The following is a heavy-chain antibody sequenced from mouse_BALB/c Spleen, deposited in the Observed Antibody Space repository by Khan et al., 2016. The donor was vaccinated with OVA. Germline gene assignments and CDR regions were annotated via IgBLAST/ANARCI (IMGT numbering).Heavy chain of an antibody. CDR1: GFTFNSYA. J-gene: IGHJ1*01. V-gene: IGHV5-9-3*01. D-gene: IGHD1-1*01. CDR2: ISSGGNYT. Sequence: VQLKESGGGLVKPGGSLKLSCAASGFTFNSYAMSWVRQTPEKRLEWVATISSGGNYTYYPDSVKGRFTISRDNAKNTLYLQMSSLRSEDTAMYYCTRSPITTVVATSYWFFDVWGAGTTVTVSS. CDR3: TRSPITTVVATSYWFFDV.